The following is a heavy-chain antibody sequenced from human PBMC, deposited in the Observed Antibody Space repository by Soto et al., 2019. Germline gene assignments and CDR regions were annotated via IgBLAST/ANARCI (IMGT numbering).Heavy chain of an antibody. V-gene: IGHV4-59*08. Sequence: QVQLQESGPGLVKPSETLSLTCTVSDDSSSNYKWSWIRQPPGRRLEWIGYIDSNGGTSYNPSLQRRVTMSMDTSQKQVWSQLSSVTAADTAVYYCVRQGFGRLHGLVDVWGQGTTVTVSS. J-gene: IGHJ6*02. D-gene: IGHD3-10*01. CDR3: VRQGFGRLHGLVDV. CDR2: IDSNGGT. CDR1: DDSSSNYK.